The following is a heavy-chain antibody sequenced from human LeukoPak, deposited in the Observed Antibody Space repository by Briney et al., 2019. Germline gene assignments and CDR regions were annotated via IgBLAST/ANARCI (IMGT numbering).Heavy chain of an antibody. V-gene: IGHV4-34*01. CDR2: INHSGST. Sequence: PSETLSLTCAVYGGSFSGYYWSWIRQPPGKGLEWIGEINHSGSTNYNPSLKSRVTISVDTSKNQFSLKLTSVTAADTAVYYCAREGSTSGTNWFDPWGQGNLVTVSS. D-gene: IGHD3-10*01. CDR3: AREGSTSGTNWFDP. J-gene: IGHJ5*02. CDR1: GGSFSGYY.